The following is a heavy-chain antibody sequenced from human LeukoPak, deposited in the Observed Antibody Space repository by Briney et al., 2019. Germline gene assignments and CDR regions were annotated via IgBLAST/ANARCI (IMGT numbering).Heavy chain of an antibody. CDR3: ARQGATTYYDYVWGSYRYNWFDP. CDR2: IYPGESDN. V-gene: IGHV5-51*01. D-gene: IGHD3-16*02. J-gene: IGHJ5*02. Sequence: GESLQISLQGSGYSFTSYWIGWVRQVPGKGLEWMGIIYPGESDNRYSPSFQGQVTISADKSISTAYLQWSSLKASDTAMYYCARQGATTYYDYVWGSYRYNWFDPWGQGTLVTVSS. CDR1: GYSFTSYW.